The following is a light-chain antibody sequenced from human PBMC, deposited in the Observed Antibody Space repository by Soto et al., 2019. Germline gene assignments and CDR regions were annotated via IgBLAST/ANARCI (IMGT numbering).Light chain of an antibody. CDR1: QTISSW. J-gene: IGKJ5*01. CDR2: KAS. V-gene: IGKV1-5*03. CDR3: QQYNSYST. Sequence: DIQXTQXXXXLXXXLGXRXTXTXRASQTISSWLAWYQQKPGKAPKLLIYKASSLESGVPSRFSGSGSGTEFTLTISSLQPDDFATYYCQQYNSYSTFGQGTRLEIK.